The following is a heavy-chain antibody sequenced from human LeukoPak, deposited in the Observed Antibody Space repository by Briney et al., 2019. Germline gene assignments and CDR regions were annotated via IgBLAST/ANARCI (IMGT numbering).Heavy chain of an antibody. D-gene: IGHD5-24*01. CDR1: GYTFTGYY. CDR3: AQTRWLQLGWYFDY. V-gene: IGHV1-2*02. Sequence: ASVKVSFKASGYTFTGYYMHWVRPAPGQGLAWMGWINPNSGGTNNPQKFQGRVTMSRDTSIRTAYMELSSLRSEDAAVYYCAQTRWLQLGWYFDYWGQGTLVTVSS. J-gene: IGHJ4*02. CDR2: INPNSGGT.